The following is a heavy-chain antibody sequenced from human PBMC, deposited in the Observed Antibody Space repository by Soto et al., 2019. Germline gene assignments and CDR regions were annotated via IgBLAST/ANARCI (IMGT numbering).Heavy chain of an antibody. D-gene: IGHD5-12*01. CDR2: VKDGGHT. Sequence: QVQLQQWGAGLLKPSETLSLNCAVTGGSLSGYYWNWIRQAPGKGLEWIGEVKDGGHTNYSPSLRGRVTISSDTSNNQFSLRLNSVTAADTGVYYCARGQEGVVATHWDQGSLVTVSS. CDR3: ARGQEGVVATH. CDR1: GGSLSGYY. V-gene: IGHV4-34*01. J-gene: IGHJ4*02.